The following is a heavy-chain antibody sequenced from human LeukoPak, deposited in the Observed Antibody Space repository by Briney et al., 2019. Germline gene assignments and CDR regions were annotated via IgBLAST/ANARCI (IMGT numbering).Heavy chain of an antibody. J-gene: IGHJ3*01. D-gene: IGHD2-2*01. CDR3: ASKLPASDAFDV. CDR2: VYASGRT. CDR1: GVSINSYY. V-gene: IGHV4-4*07. Sequence: PSETLSLTCTVSGVSINSYYWKWIRQPAGKALEWMGRVYASGRTNYNPSLKSRVIMSVDTSKNQVSLKLRSVTAADTAVYYCASKLPASDAFDVWGQGTVVIVSS.